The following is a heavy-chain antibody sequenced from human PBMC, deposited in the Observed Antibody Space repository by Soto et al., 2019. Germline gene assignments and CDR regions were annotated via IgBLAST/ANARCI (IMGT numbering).Heavy chain of an antibody. CDR3: SRGVPVGAIGRFYFDA. Sequence: GGSLRLSCAASGFTFSSYAMSWVRQAPGKGLEWVSAISGSGGSTYYADSVKGRFTISRDTSKNTLSLQLDSLRAEDTAVYYCSRGVPVGAIGRFYFDAWGQGTPVTVSS. V-gene: IGHV3-23*01. CDR2: ISGSGGST. CDR1: GFTFSSYA. J-gene: IGHJ4*02. D-gene: IGHD1-26*01.